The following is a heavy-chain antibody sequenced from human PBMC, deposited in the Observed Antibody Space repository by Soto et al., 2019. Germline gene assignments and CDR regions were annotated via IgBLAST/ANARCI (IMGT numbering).Heavy chain of an antibody. CDR3: AILEKGGMDV. CDR1: GFTFHDYA. V-gene: IGHV3-9*01. CDR2: ISWNSGNI. D-gene: IGHD1-1*01. J-gene: IGHJ6*02. Sequence: EVPLVESGGALVQPGRSLRLSCASSGFTFHDYALHWVRQAPGKGLEWVSGISWNSGNIGYADSVKGRFTISRDNAKNSLYLQMNSLRVEDTALYYCAILEKGGMDVWGHGTTVTVSS.